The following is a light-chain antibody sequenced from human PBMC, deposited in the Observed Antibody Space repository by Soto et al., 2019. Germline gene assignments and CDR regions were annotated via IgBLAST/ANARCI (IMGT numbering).Light chain of an antibody. J-gene: IGKJ5*01. CDR1: QDIGNF. V-gene: IGKV1-33*01. CDR2: DAA. Sequence: DIQMTQSPSSLSASVGDRVTITCQASQDIGNFLTWYQQKPGRAPVLLIYDAANLATGVPPRFSGSGSGRDFTLTISSLQPEDFATYYCQQYNSYPPTFGQGTRLEIK. CDR3: QQYNSYPPT.